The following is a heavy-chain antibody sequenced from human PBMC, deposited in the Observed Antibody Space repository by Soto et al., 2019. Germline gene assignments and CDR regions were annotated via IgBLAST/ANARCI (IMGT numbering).Heavy chain of an antibody. CDR3: ARRKVDYLDY. CDR1: GYTFTSYD. D-gene: IGHD1-26*01. J-gene: IGHJ4*02. V-gene: IGHV1-8*01. CDR2: MNPNSGNT. Sequence: QVQLVQSGAEVKKPGASVKVSCKASGYTFTSYDINWVRQATGQGLEWMGWMNPNSGNTGVAQKFQGRVTMTRNTSISTAYMELSGLRSEGAAVYYFARRKVDYLDYWGQGTLVTVSS.